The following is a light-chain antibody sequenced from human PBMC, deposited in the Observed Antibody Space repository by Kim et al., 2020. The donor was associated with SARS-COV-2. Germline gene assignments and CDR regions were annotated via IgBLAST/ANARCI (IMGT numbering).Light chain of an antibody. CDR1: KLGDKY. V-gene: IGLV3-1*01. Sequence: VSPGQTASITCSGDKLGDKYACWYQQKPGQSPVLGIYQDSKRPSGIPERFSGSNSGNTATLTISGTQAMDEADYYCQAWDSSTVVFGGGTQLTVL. J-gene: IGLJ2*01. CDR2: QDS. CDR3: QAWDSSTVV.